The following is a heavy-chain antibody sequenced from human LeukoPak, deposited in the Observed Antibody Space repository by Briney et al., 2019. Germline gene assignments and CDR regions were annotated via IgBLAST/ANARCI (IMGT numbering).Heavy chain of an antibody. V-gene: IGHV3-23*01. D-gene: IGHD2-15*01. CDR2: ISGSGGST. Sequence: GGSLRLSCAASGFTFSSYAVSWVRQAPGKGLEWVSAISGSGGSTYYADSVKGRFTISRDNSKNTLYLQMNSLRAEDTAVYYCAKDRVDCSGGSCYSWFDPWGQGTLVTVSS. J-gene: IGHJ5*02. CDR3: AKDRVDCSGGSCYSWFDP. CDR1: GFTFSSYA.